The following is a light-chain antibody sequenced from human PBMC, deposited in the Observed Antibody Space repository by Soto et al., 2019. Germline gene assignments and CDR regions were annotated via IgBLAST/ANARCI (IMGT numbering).Light chain of an antibody. Sequence: QSALTQPASVSGSPGQSITISCTGTSSDVGGYTYVSWYHQHPGKAPKLMIYEVTNRPSGVSIRFSGSKSGMTASLTISGLQAEDEADYYCSSYTSINTLVFGTGTKVTVL. CDR3: SSYTSINTLV. CDR1: SSDVGGYTY. J-gene: IGLJ1*01. V-gene: IGLV2-14*01. CDR2: EVT.